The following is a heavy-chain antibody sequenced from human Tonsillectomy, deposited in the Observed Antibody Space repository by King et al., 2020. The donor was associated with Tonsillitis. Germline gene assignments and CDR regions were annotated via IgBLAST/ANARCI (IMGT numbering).Heavy chain of an antibody. D-gene: IGHD6-13*01. CDR3: AKGAAAGPATEVDP. CDR1: GFTFSSYA. J-gene: IGHJ5*02. Sequence: VQLVESGGGLVQPGGSLRLSCAASGFTFSSYAMSWVRQAPGKGLEWVSAFSGSGDSRYYADSGKGRFTISRDNSKNTLYLQMNSLRAEDTAVYYCAKGAAAGPATEVDPWGQGTLVTVSS. V-gene: IGHV3-23*04. CDR2: FSGSGDSR.